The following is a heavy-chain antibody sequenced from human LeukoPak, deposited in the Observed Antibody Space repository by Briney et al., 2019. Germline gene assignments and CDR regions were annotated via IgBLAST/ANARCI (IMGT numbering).Heavy chain of an antibody. J-gene: IGHJ4*02. CDR1: GFTFSSYA. D-gene: IGHD3-10*01. V-gene: IGHV3-23*01. Sequence: GGSLRLSCAASGFTFSSYAMSWVRQAPGKGLECISGFSGSGGSTYYADSVKGRFTISRDNSKNTLYLQMNSLRAEDTAVYYCARAKPKNMVRGLIMRRESRYYFDYWGQGTLVTVSS. CDR2: FSGSGGST. CDR3: ARAKPKNMVRGLIMRRESRYYFDY.